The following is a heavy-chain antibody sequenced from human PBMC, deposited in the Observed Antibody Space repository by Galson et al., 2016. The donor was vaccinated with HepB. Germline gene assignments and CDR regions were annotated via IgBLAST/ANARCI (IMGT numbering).Heavy chain of an antibody. CDR1: GFSLTTSGVG. Sequence: PALVKPTQTLTLTCTCSGFSLTTSGVGVAWIRQPPGKALEWLALIYWNDDKRYNPSQRNRLTITKDTSKNQVVLTMTNMDPVDTATYYCAHNRWYGGHLYSFDYWGQGTLVTVSS. J-gene: IGHJ4*02. D-gene: IGHD2-15*01. CDR2: IYWNDDK. CDR3: AHNRWYGGHLYSFDY. V-gene: IGHV2-5*01.